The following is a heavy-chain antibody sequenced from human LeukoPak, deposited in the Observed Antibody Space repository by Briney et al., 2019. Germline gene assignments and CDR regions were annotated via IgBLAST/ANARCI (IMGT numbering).Heavy chain of an antibody. Sequence: PGGSLRLSCAASGLTFSISAMSWVRQAPGKGLGWVSSITGRGSGGSKYYADSVKDRFSISRDSSHNILYQQMNSLRAEDTAVYYCAKDRCSNGIGCYYYYMDVWGKGTTVTISS. V-gene: IGHV3-23*01. D-gene: IGHD2-8*01. CDR1: GLTFSISA. J-gene: IGHJ6*03. CDR2: ITGRGSGGSK. CDR3: AKDRCSNGIGCYYYYMDV.